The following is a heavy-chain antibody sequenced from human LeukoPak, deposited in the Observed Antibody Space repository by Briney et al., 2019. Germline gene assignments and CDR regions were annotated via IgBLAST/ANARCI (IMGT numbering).Heavy chain of an antibody. V-gene: IGHV3-21*01. D-gene: IGHD1-26*01. CDR2: ISDDSNYI. Sequence: GGSLRLSCAASGFTFSSYEMNWVRQAPGKGLEWVSSISDDSNYIFYADSVKGRFTISRDNAKNSLYLQMNSLTAEDSAVYYCASRRGSNRPFDYWGHGTLVTVSS. CDR3: ASRRGSNRPFDY. J-gene: IGHJ4*01. CDR1: GFTFSSYE.